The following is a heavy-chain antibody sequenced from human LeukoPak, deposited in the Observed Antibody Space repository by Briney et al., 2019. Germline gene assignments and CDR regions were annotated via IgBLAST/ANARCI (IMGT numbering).Heavy chain of an antibody. V-gene: IGHV1-8*01. CDR1: GYTFTSYD. Sequence: ASVKVSCKASGYTFTSYDINWVRQATGQGLEWMGWMNPNSGNTGYAQKFQGRVTMTRNTSISTAYMELSSLRSEDTAVYYCARRPPGITIFGVVSKPGYYYYYMDVWGKGTTVTVSS. J-gene: IGHJ6*03. CDR2: MNPNSGNT. CDR3: ARRPPGITIFGVVSKPGYYYYYMDV. D-gene: IGHD3-3*01.